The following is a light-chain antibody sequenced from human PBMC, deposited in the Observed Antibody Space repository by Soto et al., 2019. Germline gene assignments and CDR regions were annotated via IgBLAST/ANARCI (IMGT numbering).Light chain of an antibody. J-gene: IGLJ1*01. CDR2: SNN. CDR1: SSNIGSNT. CDR3: AAWDDSLNGYV. V-gene: IGLV1-44*01. Sequence: QAALTQPPPASGTPGHRITIFCSGSSSNIGSNTVNWYQQLPGTAPKLLIYSNNQRPSGVPDRFSGSKSGTSASLAISGLQSEDEADYYCAAWDDSLNGYVFGTGTKVTVL.